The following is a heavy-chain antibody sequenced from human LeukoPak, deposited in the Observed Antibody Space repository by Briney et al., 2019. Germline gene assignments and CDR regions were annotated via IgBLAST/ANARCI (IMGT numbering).Heavy chain of an antibody. CDR3: ARPDTAMVIHAFDI. CDR1: GYRFTSYW. Sequence: GGSLQISCKGSGYRFTSYWIGWVRPMPGKGLEWMGISYPGDSDTRYSPSFQGQVTISADKSISTAYLQWSSLKASDTAMYYCARPDTAMVIHAFDIWGQGTMVTVSS. V-gene: IGHV5-51*01. D-gene: IGHD5-18*01. J-gene: IGHJ3*02. CDR2: SYPGDSDT.